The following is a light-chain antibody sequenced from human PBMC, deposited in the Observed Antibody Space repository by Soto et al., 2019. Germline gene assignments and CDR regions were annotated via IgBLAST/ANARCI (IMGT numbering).Light chain of an antibody. V-gene: IGKV3-15*01. CDR1: QSVRST. J-gene: IGKJ5*01. CDR3: QEYDYLPIT. CDR2: DRS. Sequence: VRAQTPGPGYFPTGASATRCCMARQSVRSTLAWYQHKPGQAPSLLIYDRSTRALGIPARFSGSESGTEFTLTISRLQSEDFAVYFCQEYDYLPITFCQGTRLEIK.